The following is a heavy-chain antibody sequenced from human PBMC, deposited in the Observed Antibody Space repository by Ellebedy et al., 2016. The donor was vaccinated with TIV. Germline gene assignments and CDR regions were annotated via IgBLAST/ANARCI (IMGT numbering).Heavy chain of an antibody. Sequence: GESLKISCGASGFSFSSYWMSWVRQAPGKGLEWVANIRQDGSEKYYVDSVKGRFTISRDSAKNSLYLHLNSLRAEDTAMYYCATDGSYGDYLSPTHAFVIWGQGTVVAVSS. J-gene: IGHJ3*02. D-gene: IGHD4-17*01. CDR1: GFSFSSYW. CDR2: IRQDGSEK. V-gene: IGHV3-7*01. CDR3: ATDGSYGDYLSPTHAFVI.